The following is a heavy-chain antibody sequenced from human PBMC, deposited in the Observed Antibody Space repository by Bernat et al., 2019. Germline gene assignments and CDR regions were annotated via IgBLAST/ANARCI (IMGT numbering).Heavy chain of an antibody. Sequence: EVQLVESGGGLVQPGGSLRLSCAASGFTVSNNYMSWVRQAPGKGLEWVSVIYSGGSTYYADSVKGRFTISRDNSKNTLYLQMNSLRAEDTAVYYCARGTSTSAPYMDVWGKGTTVTVSS. V-gene: IGHV3-66*01. CDR2: IYSGGST. CDR1: GFTVSNNY. CDR3: ARGTSTSAPYMDV. J-gene: IGHJ6*03.